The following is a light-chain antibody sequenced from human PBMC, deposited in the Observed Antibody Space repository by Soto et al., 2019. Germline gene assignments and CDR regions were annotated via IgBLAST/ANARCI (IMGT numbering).Light chain of an antibody. CDR1: ETRSTW. V-gene: IGKV1-5*01. Sequence: DTQMTQSPSTLSASVGDRVTITCRASETRSTWLAWYQQKPGQAPKLLIYSSSFLESGVPSRFSGSGSGTEFTLTISSLQPDDFATYYCLKYNDYSWTFGQGTKVQIK. CDR2: SSS. CDR3: LKYNDYSWT. J-gene: IGKJ1*01.